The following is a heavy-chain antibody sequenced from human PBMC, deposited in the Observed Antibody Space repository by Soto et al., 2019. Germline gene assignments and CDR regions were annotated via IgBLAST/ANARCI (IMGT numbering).Heavy chain of an antibody. J-gene: IGHJ4*03. CDR2: IYHGGTT. Sequence: SETLSLTCTVSGDSISSGSYWGWIRQPPGEGPEWIASIYHGGTTFYNPSLKSRISISVDTSKNQFSLRLTSVTAADTATYYCARVHVMVVTGSTFDYWGPGTLVTVSS. D-gene: IGHD2-21*02. CDR1: GDSISSGSY. CDR3: ARVHVMVVTGSTFDY. V-gene: IGHV4-38-2*02.